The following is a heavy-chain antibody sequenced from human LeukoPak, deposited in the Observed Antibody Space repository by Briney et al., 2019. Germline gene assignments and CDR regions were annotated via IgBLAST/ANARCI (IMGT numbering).Heavy chain of an antibody. V-gene: IGHV4-30-2*01. Sequence: TSETLSLTCAVSGGSISSGGYSWSWIRQPPGKGLEWIGYIYHSGSTYYNPSLKSRVTISVDRSKNQFSLKLSSVTAADTAVYYCARGGVVTATHDVHDAFDIWGQETMVTVSS. J-gene: IGHJ3*02. CDR3: ARGGVVTATHDVHDAFDI. D-gene: IGHD2-21*02. CDR2: IYHSGST. CDR1: GGSISSGGYS.